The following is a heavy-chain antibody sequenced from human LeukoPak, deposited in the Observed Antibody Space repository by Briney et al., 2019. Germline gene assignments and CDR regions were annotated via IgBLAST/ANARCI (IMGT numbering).Heavy chain of an antibody. CDR3: AKVAVAGSRDYWYFDL. V-gene: IGHV3-20*04. J-gene: IGHJ2*01. D-gene: IGHD6-19*01. CDR1: GFTFDDYG. CDR2: TNWNGGST. Sequence: GGSLRLSCAASGFTFDDYGMSWVRQVPGKGLEWVSGTNWNGGSTGYADSVKGRFTISRDNAKSSLYLQMNSLRAEDTALYYCAKVAVAGSRDYWYFDLWGRGTLVTVSS.